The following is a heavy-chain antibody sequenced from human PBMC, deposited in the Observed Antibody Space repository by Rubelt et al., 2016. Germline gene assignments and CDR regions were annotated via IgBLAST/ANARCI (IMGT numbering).Heavy chain of an antibody. V-gene: IGHV1-18*01. Sequence: PGASVKVSCRASGYTLTSYGISWVRQAPGQGLEWMGWISAYNGNTNYAQDLQGRVTMTTDTSTSTAYMELRSLRSDDTAVYYCARDWDYGSFGRAFDFWGQGTMVTVSS. CDR2: ISAYNGNT. CDR1: GYTLTSYG. J-gene: IGHJ3*01. CDR3: ARDWDYGSFGRAFDF. D-gene: IGHD4/OR15-4a*01.